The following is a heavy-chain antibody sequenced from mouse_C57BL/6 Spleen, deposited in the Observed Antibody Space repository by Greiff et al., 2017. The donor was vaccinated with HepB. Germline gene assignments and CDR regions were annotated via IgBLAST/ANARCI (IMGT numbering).Heavy chain of an antibody. D-gene: IGHD1-1*02. Sequence: QVQLQQPGAELVRPGSSVKLSCKASGYTFTSYWMHWVKQRPIQGLEWIGNIDPSDSETHYNQKFKDKATLTVDKSSSTAYMQLSSLTSEDSAVYYCARLDYGLYYAMDYWGQGTSVTVSS. CDR1: GYTFTSYW. CDR3: ARLDYGLYYAMDY. J-gene: IGHJ4*01. CDR2: IDPSDSET. V-gene: IGHV1-52*01.